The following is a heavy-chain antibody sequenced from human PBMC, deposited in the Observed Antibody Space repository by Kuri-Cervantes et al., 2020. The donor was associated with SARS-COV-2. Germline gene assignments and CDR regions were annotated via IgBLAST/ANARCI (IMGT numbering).Heavy chain of an antibody. D-gene: IGHD3-22*01. J-gene: IGHJ6*03. CDR2: IYYSGST. V-gene: IGHV4-39*01. Sequence: SETLSLTCTVSGGSLSSSSYYWGWIRQPPGKGLEWIGSIYYSGSTYYNPSLKSRVTISVDTSKNQFSLKLSSVTAADTAVYYCARLVVGSSPYRGNYIDVWGKGTTVTVSS. CDR1: GGSLSSSSYY. CDR3: ARLVVGSSPYRGNYIDV.